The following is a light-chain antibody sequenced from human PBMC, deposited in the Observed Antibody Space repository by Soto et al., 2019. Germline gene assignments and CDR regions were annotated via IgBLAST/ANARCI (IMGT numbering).Light chain of an antibody. V-gene: IGKV3-11*01. CDR3: QQRSNWLIT. CDR2: DAS. CDR1: QSVSSY. J-gene: IGKJ5*01. Sequence: EIVLTQSPATLSLSPGERATLSCRASQSVSSYLAWYQQKPCQAPRLLIYDASNRATGIPARFSGSGSGTDFTLTISSLEPEDFAVYYGQQRSNWLITFGQGTRLEIK.